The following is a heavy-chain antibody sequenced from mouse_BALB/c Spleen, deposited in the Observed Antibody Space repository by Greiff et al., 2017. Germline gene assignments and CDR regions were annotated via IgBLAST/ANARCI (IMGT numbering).Heavy chain of an antibody. CDR3: ARVGVITTVRPAWFAY. D-gene: IGHD2-4*01. CDR1: GFTFSSYA. V-gene: IGHV5-9-4*01. CDR2: ISSGGSYT. Sequence: EVKVVASGGGLVKPGGSLKLSCAASGFTFSSYAMSWVRQSPEKRLEWVAEISSGGSYTYYPDTVTGRFTISRDNAKNTLYLEMSSLRSEDTAMYYCARVGVITTVRPAWFAYWGQGTLVTVSA. J-gene: IGHJ3*01.